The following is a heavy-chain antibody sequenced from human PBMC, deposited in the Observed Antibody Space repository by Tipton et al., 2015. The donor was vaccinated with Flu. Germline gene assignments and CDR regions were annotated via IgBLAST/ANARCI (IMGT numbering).Heavy chain of an antibody. CDR2: INHSGST. V-gene: IGHV4-34*01. D-gene: IGHD3-3*01. Sequence: GLVKPSETLSLTCAVYGGSFSGYYWSWIRQPPGKGLEWIGEINHSGSTNYNPSLKSRVTISVDTSKNQFSLKLSSVTAADTAVYYCARDQFLEWLGRSSFDIWGQGTMVTVSS. J-gene: IGHJ3*02. CDR3: ARDQFLEWLGRSSFDI. CDR1: GGSFSGYY.